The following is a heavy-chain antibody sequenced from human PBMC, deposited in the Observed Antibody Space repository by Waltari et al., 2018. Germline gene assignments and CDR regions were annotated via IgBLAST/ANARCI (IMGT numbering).Heavy chain of an antibody. Sequence: EVQLLESGGGLVPPGGSLRLPCQASGLPSVSHAINWFRQAPGKGLEWVSSISVSDATYYADSVKGRFTISRDYSDNTVYLQMDSLRADDTAVYFCAKPFYNWDDPLHSWGQGTPVTVSS. CDR3: AKPFYNWDDPLHS. CDR2: ISVSDAT. V-gene: IGHV3-23*01. J-gene: IGHJ1*01. CDR1: GLPSVSHA. D-gene: IGHD1-20*01.